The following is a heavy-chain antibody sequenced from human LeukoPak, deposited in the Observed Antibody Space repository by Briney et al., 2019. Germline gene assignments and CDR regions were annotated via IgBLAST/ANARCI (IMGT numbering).Heavy chain of an antibody. J-gene: IGHJ5*02. CDR1: GFTFSSYS. V-gene: IGHV3-21*01. CDR3: ARDLSGSSSWYA. Sequence: GGSLRLSCAAPGFTFSSYSMNWVRQAPGKGLEWVSSISSSSSYIYYADSVKGRFTISRDNAKNSLYLQMNSLRAEDTAVYYCARDLSGSSSWYAWGQGTLVTVSS. D-gene: IGHD6-13*01. CDR2: ISSSSSYI.